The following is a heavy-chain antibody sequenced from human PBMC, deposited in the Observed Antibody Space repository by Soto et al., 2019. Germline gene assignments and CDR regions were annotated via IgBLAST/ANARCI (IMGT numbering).Heavy chain of an antibody. CDR2: ISASNGNT. Sequence: VQLVQSGAEVKKPGASVKVSCKASGYTFINYGFNWVRQAPGQGLEWMGWISASNGNTDLAQKFQGRVTMTTDTSTSTAYMELRSLRSDDTAVYFCARGADYIHDAFDIWGQGTMVSVSS. V-gene: IGHV1-18*01. CDR3: ARGADYIHDAFDI. J-gene: IGHJ3*02. D-gene: IGHD4-4*01. CDR1: GYTFINYG.